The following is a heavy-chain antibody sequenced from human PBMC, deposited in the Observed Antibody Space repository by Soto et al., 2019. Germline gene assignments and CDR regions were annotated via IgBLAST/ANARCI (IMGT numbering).Heavy chain of an antibody. D-gene: IGHD5-18*01. CDR1: GDSISSYY. CDR2: LYNSGST. J-gene: IGHJ6*02. Sequence: PSETLSLTCTVSGDSISSYYWSWIRQPPGKRLEWIGYLYNSGSTDYNPSLKSRVTISVDTSKNQFSLKLSSVTAADTAVYYCARESRYSYGSYTYYNGMDVWGQGTTVTVSS. V-gene: IGHV4-59*01. CDR3: ARESRYSYGSYTYYNGMDV.